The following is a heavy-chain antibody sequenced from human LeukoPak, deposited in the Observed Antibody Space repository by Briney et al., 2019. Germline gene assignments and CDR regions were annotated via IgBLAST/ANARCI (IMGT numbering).Heavy chain of an antibody. V-gene: IGHV3-23*01. CDR1: GFTFSSYA. CDR3: AKDRGVTSGIWFDP. Sequence: PGGSLRLSCTASGFTFSSYAMSWVRQAPGKGLEWVSAISGSGGSTYYADSVKGRFTISRDNSKNTLYLQMNSLRAEDTAVYYCAKDRGVTSGIWFDPWGQGTLVTVSS. CDR2: ISGSGGST. J-gene: IGHJ5*02. D-gene: IGHD2-8*02.